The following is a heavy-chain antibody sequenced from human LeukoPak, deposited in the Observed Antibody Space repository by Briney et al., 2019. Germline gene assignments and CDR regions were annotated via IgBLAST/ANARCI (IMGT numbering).Heavy chain of an antibody. CDR2: IKKDGSEK. J-gene: IGHJ4*02. CDR3: AIDASYGIFDY. CDR1: GFTFSDYW. D-gene: IGHD5-18*01. V-gene: IGHV3-7*05. Sequence: PGGSLTLFCAASGFTFSDYWMNWVRQAPGKGLGWVANIKKDGSEKYYGDSVKGRFTISRDNAKKSLYLQMNSLRAEDTAVYYCAIDASYGIFDYWGQAAVATDSS.